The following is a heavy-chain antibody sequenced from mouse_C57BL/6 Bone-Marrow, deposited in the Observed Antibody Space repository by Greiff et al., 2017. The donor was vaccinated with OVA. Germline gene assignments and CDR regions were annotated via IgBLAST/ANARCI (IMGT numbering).Heavy chain of an antibody. CDR3: ATDFHYYGSSYFLAY. J-gene: IGHJ3*01. D-gene: IGHD1-1*01. CDR2: INPSTGGT. V-gene: IGHV1-42*01. Sequence: VQLQQSGPELVKPGASVKISCKASGYSFTGYYMNWVKQSPEKSLEWIGEINPSTGGTTYNQKFKAKATLTVDKSSSTAYMQLKSLTSEDSAVYYCATDFHYYGSSYFLAYWGQGTLVTVSA. CDR1: GYSFTGYY.